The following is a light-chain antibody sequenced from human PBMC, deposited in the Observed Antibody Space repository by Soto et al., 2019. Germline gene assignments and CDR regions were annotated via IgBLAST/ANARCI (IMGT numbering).Light chain of an antibody. CDR2: DAS. CDR3: EGRGDWPPGLT. Sequence: EVVLTQSPATLSLSPGERATLSCRASESIGNYLAWYHQKLGQAPKLLIYDASHRAIGIPGRFSGDASGTDGTLTISSVEPADFAVYYCEGRGDWPPGLTFGGGTKVEIK. CDR1: ESIGNY. V-gene: IGKV3-11*01. J-gene: IGKJ4*01.